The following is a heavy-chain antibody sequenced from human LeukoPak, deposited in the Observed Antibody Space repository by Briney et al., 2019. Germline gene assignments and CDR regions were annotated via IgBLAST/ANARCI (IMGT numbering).Heavy chain of an antibody. CDR2: ISSSGSTI. J-gene: IGHJ6*04. CDR3: ARDDIVVVPAAMRYYYYGMDV. Sequence: GGSLRLSCAASGFTFSSYEMNWVRQAPGKGLGWVSYISSSGSTICYADSVKGRFTISRDNAKNSLYLQMNSLRVEDTAVYYCARDDIVVVPAAMRYYYYGMDVWGKGTTDTVSS. V-gene: IGHV3-48*03. D-gene: IGHD2-2*01. CDR1: GFTFSSYE.